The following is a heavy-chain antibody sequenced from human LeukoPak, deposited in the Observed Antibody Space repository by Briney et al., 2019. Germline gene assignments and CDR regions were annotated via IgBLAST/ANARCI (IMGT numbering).Heavy chain of an antibody. D-gene: IGHD2-21*02. CDR2: IYPGDSDT. CDR1: GYSFTSYW. V-gene: IGHV5-51*01. Sequence: GESLKISCKGSGYSFTSYWIGWVRQMPGKGLEWMGIIYPGDSDTRYSPSLQGQVTISADKSISTAYLQWSSLKASDTAMYYCARLSIVVVTAIPAPAWFDPWGQGTLVTVSS. J-gene: IGHJ5*02. CDR3: ARLSIVVVTAIPAPAWFDP.